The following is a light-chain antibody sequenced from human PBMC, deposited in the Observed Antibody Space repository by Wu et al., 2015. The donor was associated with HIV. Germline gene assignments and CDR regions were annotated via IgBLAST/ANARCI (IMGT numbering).Light chain of an antibody. CDR1: QSISTY. V-gene: IGKV1-39*01. J-gene: IGKJ1*01. CDR3: QKYNTAPWT. Sequence: DIQVTQSPSSLSASVGDSVTLTCRASQSISTYLNWYQQQPGKVPKLLIYAASRLQTGVPARFSGSGSGTDFTLTISSLQPEDVATYYCQKYNTAPWTFGQGTKVEIK. CDR2: AAS.